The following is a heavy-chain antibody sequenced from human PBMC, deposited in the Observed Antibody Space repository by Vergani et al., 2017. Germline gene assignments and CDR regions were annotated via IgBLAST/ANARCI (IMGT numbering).Heavy chain of an antibody. CDR2: IYYSGST. CDR1: GGSISSGGYY. D-gene: IGHD3-16*02. Sequence: QVQLQESGPGLVKPSQTLSLTCTVSGGSISSGGYYWSWIRQHPGKGLEWIGYIYYSGSTYYNPSLKSRVTISVDTSKNQFSLKLSSVTAADTAVYYCARDWLSGRPGPYYYYGMDVWGQGTTVTVSS. J-gene: IGHJ6*02. V-gene: IGHV4-31*03. CDR3: ARDWLSGRPGPYYYYGMDV.